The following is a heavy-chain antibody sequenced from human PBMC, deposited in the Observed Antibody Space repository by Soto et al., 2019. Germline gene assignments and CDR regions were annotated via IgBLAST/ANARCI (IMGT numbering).Heavy chain of an antibody. Sequence: QVQLVQSGAEVRKTGSSVKVSCRAYGVTFTTHEFSWVRQAPGQGPEWMGGITPIFGTTKYAQKSQSRVTITADESTSTVYMELRSLRSDDTAVYYCARDQYRHGSGTYYVTGWDHWGQGTLVTVSS. V-gene: IGHV1-69*01. CDR3: ARDQYRHGSGTYYVTGWDH. CDR1: GVTFTTHE. J-gene: IGHJ4*02. D-gene: IGHD3-10*01. CDR2: ITPIFGTT.